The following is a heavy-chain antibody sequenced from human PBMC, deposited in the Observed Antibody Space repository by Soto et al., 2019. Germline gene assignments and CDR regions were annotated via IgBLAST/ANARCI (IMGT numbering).Heavy chain of an antibody. CDR2: INGDGSGT. Sequence: EVQLVESGGGLVQPGGSLRLSCAASGFTFSGSWMHWVRQAPGKGLVWVSRINGDGSGTSYADFVKGRFTISRDDAKKTLFLQMNGLRGEDTAVYYCARGIFGSGTANDYWGQGTLVTVSS. V-gene: IGHV3-74*01. CDR1: GFTFSGSW. J-gene: IGHJ4*02. CDR3: ARGIFGSGTANDY. D-gene: IGHD3-10*01.